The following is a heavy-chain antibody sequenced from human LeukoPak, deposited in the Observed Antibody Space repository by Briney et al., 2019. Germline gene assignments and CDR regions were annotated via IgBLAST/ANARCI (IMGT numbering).Heavy chain of an antibody. CDR1: GFTFSSYI. Sequence: PGGSLRLSCAASGFTFSSYIMNWVRQAPGKGLEGVSYMSSSSSTIYYADSVKGRFTISRDNAKNSLYLQMNSLRAEDTAVYYCARGRGGQWLVSGLSDYWGQGTLVTVSS. D-gene: IGHD6-19*01. CDR2: MSSSSSTI. CDR3: ARGRGGQWLVSGLSDY. J-gene: IGHJ4*02. V-gene: IGHV3-48*04.